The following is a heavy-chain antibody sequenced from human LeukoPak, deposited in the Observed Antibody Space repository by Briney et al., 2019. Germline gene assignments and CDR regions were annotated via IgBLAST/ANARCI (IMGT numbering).Heavy chain of an antibody. V-gene: IGHV5-51*01. CDR2: IYPGDSDT. CDR3: ARHVKVDYYYYMDV. J-gene: IGHJ6*03. Sequence: GESLKISCKGSGYSFTGYWIGWVRQMPGKGLEWMGIIYPGDSDTRNSPSFQGQVTISADQAISTAYLQGSSLKASDTAMYYCARHVKVDYYYYMDVWGKGTTVTVSS. CDR1: GYSFTGYW.